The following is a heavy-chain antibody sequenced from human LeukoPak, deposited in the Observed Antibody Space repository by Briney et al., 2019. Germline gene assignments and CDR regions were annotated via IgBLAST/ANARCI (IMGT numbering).Heavy chain of an antibody. CDR3: ARSQSYYDSSGNDAFDI. Sequence: GRSLRLSCAASGFTFDDYGTSWVRQAPGKGLEWVSGINWNGDSTGYADSVKGRFIPSRDNAKNSLYLQMNSPRAEDTALYYCARSQSYYDSSGNDAFDIWGQGTMVTVSS. CDR2: INWNGDST. CDR1: GFTFDDYG. V-gene: IGHV3-20*04. D-gene: IGHD3-22*01. J-gene: IGHJ3*02.